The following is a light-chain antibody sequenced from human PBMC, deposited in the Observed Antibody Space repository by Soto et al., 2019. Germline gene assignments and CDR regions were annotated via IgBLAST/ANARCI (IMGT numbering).Light chain of an antibody. CDR3: LQHSGTSPKT. Sequence: EIVMTQSPATLSVSPGERATLSCRASQGISNSLAWYQQKPGQAPRLLIYGASSRATGIPDRFSGSGSGTDFTLNITRLEPEDSAVYYCLQHSGTSPKTVGQGXK. V-gene: IGKV3-20*01. J-gene: IGKJ1*01. CDR1: QGISNS. CDR2: GAS.